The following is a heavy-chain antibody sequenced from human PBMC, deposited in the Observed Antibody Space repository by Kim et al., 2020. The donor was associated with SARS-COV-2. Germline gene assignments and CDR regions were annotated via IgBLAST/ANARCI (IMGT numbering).Heavy chain of an antibody. D-gene: IGHD6-19*01. CDR2: IKSKTDGGST. V-gene: IGHV3-15*01. J-gene: IGHJ4*02. CDR3: SPSSGWTLH. CDR1: GFTFSNAW. Sequence: GGSLRLSCAASGFTFSNAWMSWVRQAPGKGLEWVALIKSKTDGGSTDYTAPVKGRFIISRDDSKNTLYLQMNSLKIEDTAVYYCSPSSGWTLHWGQGTLVTVSS.